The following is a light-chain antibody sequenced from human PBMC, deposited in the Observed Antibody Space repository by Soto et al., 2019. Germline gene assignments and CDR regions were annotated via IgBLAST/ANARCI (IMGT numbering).Light chain of an antibody. J-gene: IGLJ2*01. Sequence: QSVLTQPASVSGSPGQSSTISCTGTSGDVGSYNYVSWYQQHPGKAPKLMIYDVSDRPSGVSNRFSGSKSGNTASLTISGLQAEDEANYYCSSYTTSNTLGFGGGTKLTVL. CDR2: DVS. CDR3: SSYTTSNTLG. CDR1: SGDVGSYNY. V-gene: IGLV2-14*03.